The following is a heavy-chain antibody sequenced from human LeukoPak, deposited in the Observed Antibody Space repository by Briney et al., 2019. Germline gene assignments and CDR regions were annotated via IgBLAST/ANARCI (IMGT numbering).Heavy chain of an antibody. CDR2: FDPEDGET. D-gene: IGHD3-10*01. CDR3: AKADLIWFGELNDY. CDR1: GYTLTELS. V-gene: IGHV1-24*01. Sequence: ASVKVSCKVSGYTLTELSMHWVRQAPGKGLEWMGGFDPEDGETIYAQKFQGRVTMTEDTSTDTAYMELSSLRAEDTAVYYCAKADLIWFGELNDYWGQGTLVTVSS. J-gene: IGHJ4*02.